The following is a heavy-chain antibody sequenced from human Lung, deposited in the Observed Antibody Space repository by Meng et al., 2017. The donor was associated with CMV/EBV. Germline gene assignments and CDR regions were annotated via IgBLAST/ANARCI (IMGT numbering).Heavy chain of an antibody. Sequence: GEXXKISCAASGFTFSGYNMHWVRQAPGKGLEWVSSISTSATYIYYADSVKGRFTISRVNAKNSLFLQMNSLRAEDTAVYYCAGHYDILTGLSAWGHGTRVTVSS. CDR2: ISTSATYI. D-gene: IGHD3-9*01. CDR1: GFTFSGYN. V-gene: IGHV3-21*06. J-gene: IGHJ5*01. CDR3: AGHYDILTGLSA.